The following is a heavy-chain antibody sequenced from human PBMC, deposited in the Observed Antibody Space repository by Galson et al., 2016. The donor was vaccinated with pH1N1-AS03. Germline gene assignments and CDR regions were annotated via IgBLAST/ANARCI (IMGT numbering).Heavy chain of an antibody. Sequence: PALVKPTQTLTLTCTFSEFSLTTSGVGVAWIRRPPGKALEWLALIYWDDDKRYSPSLKSRLTITKDSFRNKVVLSMTNMGPVDTAIYYCSHCLSQVEGTVRFDPWGQGNLVTVSS. J-gene: IGHJ5*02. D-gene: IGHD2-8*02. CDR1: EFSLTTSGVG. CDR3: SHCLSQVEGTVRFDP. V-gene: IGHV2-5*02. CDR2: IYWDDDK.